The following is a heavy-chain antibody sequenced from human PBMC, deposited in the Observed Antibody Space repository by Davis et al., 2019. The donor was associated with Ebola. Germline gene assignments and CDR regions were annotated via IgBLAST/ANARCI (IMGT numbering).Heavy chain of an antibody. Sequence: GESLKISCAASGFTFSSYWMSCVRQAPGKGLEWVANIKQDGSEKYYVDSVKGRFTISRDNAKNSLYLQMNSLRAEDTAVYYCARDLVQGVIFYYGMDVWGQGTTVTVSS. CDR3: ARDLVQGVIFYYGMDV. J-gene: IGHJ6*02. CDR1: GFTFSSYW. D-gene: IGHD3-10*01. V-gene: IGHV3-7*03. CDR2: IKQDGSEK.